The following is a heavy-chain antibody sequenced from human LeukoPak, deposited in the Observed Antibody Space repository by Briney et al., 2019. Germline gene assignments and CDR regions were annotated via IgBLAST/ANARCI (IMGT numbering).Heavy chain of an antibody. CDR1: GGSISSSSYY. Sequence: SETLSLTCTVSGGSISSSSYYWSWIRQPPGKGLVWIGEINHSGSTNYNPSLKSRVTISVDTSKNQFSLKLSSVTAADTAVYYCARGGRSLVAAQFDLWGRGTLVTVSS. D-gene: IGHD2-15*01. CDR3: ARGGRSLVAAQFDL. J-gene: IGHJ2*01. CDR2: INHSGST. V-gene: IGHV4-39*07.